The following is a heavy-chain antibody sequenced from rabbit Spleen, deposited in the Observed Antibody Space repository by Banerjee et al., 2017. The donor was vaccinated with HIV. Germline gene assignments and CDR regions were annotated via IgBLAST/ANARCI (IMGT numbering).Heavy chain of an antibody. J-gene: IGHJ6*01. V-gene: IGHV1S40*01. D-gene: IGHD8-1*01. CDR2: IASVSSGDT. CDR1: GFSFNNRYY. CDR3: ARDTGSSFSSYGMDL. Sequence: QSLEESGGDLVKPGASLTLTCTASGFSFNNRYYMCWVRQAPGKGLEWIACIASVSSGDTYYATWAKGRFTCSKTSSTTVTLQMTSLTVADTATYFCARDTGSSFSSYGMDLWGPGTLVTVS.